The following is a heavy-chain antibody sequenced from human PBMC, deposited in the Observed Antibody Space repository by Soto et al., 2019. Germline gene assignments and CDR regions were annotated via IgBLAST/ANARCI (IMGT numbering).Heavy chain of an antibody. CDR2: IIPIFGTA. J-gene: IGHJ2*01. D-gene: IGHD5-12*01. V-gene: IGHV1-69*12. CDR1: GGTFNSYT. CDR3: ARGNHRWLQLWYFDL. Sequence: QVQLVQSGAEVKKPGSSVTVSCKASGGTFNSYTISWVRQAPGQGLEWMGGIIPIFGTANYAQKFQGRVTITADESTSTAYVELSSLRSEDTAVYYCARGNHRWLQLWYFDLWGRGTLVTVSS.